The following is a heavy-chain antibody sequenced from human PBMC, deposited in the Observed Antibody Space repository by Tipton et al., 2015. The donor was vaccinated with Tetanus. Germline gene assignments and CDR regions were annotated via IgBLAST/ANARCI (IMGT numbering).Heavy chain of an antibody. CDR2: IYANGAT. V-gene: IGHV3-53*01. Sequence: QLVQSGGGLIQPGGSLRLSCAASGFTVSSNYMSWVRQAPGKGLEWVSMIYANGATSYADSVKGRFSISRDNSKNIVFLQMNALRVEDTAVYYCLGHGGYSSWGQGTLVTVSS. D-gene: IGHD5-12*01. CDR3: LGHGGYSS. CDR1: GFTVSSNY. J-gene: IGHJ5*02.